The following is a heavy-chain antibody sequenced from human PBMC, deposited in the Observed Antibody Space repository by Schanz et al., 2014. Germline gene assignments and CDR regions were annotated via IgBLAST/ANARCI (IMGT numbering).Heavy chain of an antibody. CDR1: GFTFSNYA. CDR2: ISGSGGST. Sequence: VHLLESGGGLVEPGGSLRLSCAGSGFTFSNYAMTWVRQAPGKGLEWVSAISGSGGSTYYADSVKGRFTISRDNAKNSLFLQMNSLRAEDTAVYYCARAGYDADNWFDPWGQGTLVTVSS. CDR3: ARAGYDADNWFDP. J-gene: IGHJ5*02. D-gene: IGHD2-2*01. V-gene: IGHV3-23*01.